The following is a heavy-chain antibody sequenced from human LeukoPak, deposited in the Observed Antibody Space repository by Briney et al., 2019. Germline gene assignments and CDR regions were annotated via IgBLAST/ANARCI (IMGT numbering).Heavy chain of an antibody. D-gene: IGHD2-2*01. J-gene: IGHJ6*02. CDR2: IIPILGTA. V-gene: IGHV1-69*13. CDR3: ARGGRCSSTSCYPINYYYYGMDV. CDR1: GYTFTSYD. Sequence: SVKVSCKASGYTFTSYDINWVRQAPGQGLEWMGGIIPILGTANYAQKFQGRVTITADESTSTAYMELSSLRSEDTAVYYCARGGRCSSTSCYPINYYYYGMDVWGQGTTVTVSS.